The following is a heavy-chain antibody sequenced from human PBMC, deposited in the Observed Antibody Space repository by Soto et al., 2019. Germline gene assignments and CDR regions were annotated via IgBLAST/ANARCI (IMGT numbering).Heavy chain of an antibody. CDR2: IYYSGST. CDR1: GGSISSYY. Sequence: SETLSLTCTVSGGSISSYYWSWIRQPPGKGLEWIGYIYYSGSTNYNPSLKSRVTISVDTSKNQFSLKLSSVTAADTAVYYCARSSYDFWSGYYFSNGMDVWGQGTTVTVSS. J-gene: IGHJ6*02. D-gene: IGHD3-3*01. V-gene: IGHV4-59*01. CDR3: ARSSYDFWSGYYFSNGMDV.